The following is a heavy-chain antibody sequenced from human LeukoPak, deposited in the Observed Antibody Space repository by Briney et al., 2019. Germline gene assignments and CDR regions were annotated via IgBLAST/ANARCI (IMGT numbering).Heavy chain of an antibody. D-gene: IGHD3-9*01. Sequence: GGSLRLSCAASGFSFSSYWMHWVRQAPGKGLVWVSRINGDGSRTYYADSVKGRFTISRDNAKNTLYVQMNSLRAEDTAVYYCARGGGVLRYFDWYYYYGMDVWGQGTTVTVSS. J-gene: IGHJ6*02. CDR1: GFSFSSYW. CDR3: ARGGGVLRYFDWYYYYGMDV. V-gene: IGHV3-74*01. CDR2: INGDGSRT.